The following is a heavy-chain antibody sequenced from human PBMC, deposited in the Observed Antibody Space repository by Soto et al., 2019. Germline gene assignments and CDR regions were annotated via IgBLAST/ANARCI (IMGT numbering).Heavy chain of an antibody. D-gene: IGHD1-1*01. J-gene: IGHJ4*02. V-gene: IGHV1-3*02. CDR1: GYTFTSYV. CDR3: AKDRSELEDTAPYYFDY. Sequence: ASVKVSCKASGYTFTSYVMHWVRQAPGQRLEWMGWSNAGNGNTKYSQEFQGRVTITRDNSKNTLYLQMNSLRAEDTAVYYCAKDRSELEDTAPYYFDYWGQGTLVTVSS. CDR2: SNAGNGNT.